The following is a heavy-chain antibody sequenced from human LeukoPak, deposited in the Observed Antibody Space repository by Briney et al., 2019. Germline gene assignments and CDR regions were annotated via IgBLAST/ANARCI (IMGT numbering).Heavy chain of an antibody. J-gene: IGHJ4*02. CDR1: GGSISSGNYY. V-gene: IGHV4-61*02. D-gene: IGHD3-22*01. CDR3: AVYYYDSRGYLFDY. Sequence: PSETLSLTCTVSGGSISSGNYYWSWIRQPAGKGLEWIGRIYASGSTNYNPSLKSRVTISVDTSKNQFSLKLGSVTAADTAVYYCAVYYYDSRGYLFDYWGQGTLVTVPS. CDR2: IYASGST.